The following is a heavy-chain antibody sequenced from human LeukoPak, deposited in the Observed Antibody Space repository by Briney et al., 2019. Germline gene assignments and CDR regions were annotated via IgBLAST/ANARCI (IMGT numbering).Heavy chain of an antibody. CDR2: INPAGSET. D-gene: IGHD6-13*01. J-gene: IGHJ3*02. CDR3: ATPHSRSFSYVFDI. Sequence: GGSLRLSCAASGFSLNAYWMAWVRQAPGTGLEWVANINPAGSETFHVDPVKGRLSISRDHAKYLVYLQMNSLRAEDTAVYYCATPHSRSFSYVFDIWGQGTTVIVSS. V-gene: IGHV3-7*01. CDR1: GFSLNAYW.